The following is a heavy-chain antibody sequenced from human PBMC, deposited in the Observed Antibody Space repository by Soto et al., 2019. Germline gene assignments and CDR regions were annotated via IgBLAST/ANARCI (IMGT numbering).Heavy chain of an antibody. CDR3: GGGSGWTVEV. J-gene: IGHJ4*02. CDR1: GFTFRNYY. V-gene: IGHV3-7*05. CDR2: INQDGSEK. D-gene: IGHD6-19*01. Sequence: VHLVESGGGLVQPGGSLKLSCAASGFTFRNYYMNWVRQAPGKGLEWVANINQDGSEKNYVDSVKGRFVITRDSAKNSLYLQMDSLRAEDTAVYYCGGGSGWTVEVWGQGTVVTVSS.